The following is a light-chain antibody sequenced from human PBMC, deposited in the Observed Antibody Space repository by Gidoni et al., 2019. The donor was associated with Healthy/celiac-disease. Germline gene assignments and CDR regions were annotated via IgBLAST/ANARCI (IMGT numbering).Light chain of an antibody. CDR2: GAS. V-gene: IGKV3-15*01. Sequence: EIVTTQSPATLSVSPGERATLTCRASQSVSSNLAGYQQKPGQAPRLLIYGASTWATGIPARFSGSGSGTEFTLTISSLQSEDFAIYYCQQYNSWPLTFGGGTKVEIK. J-gene: IGKJ4*02. CDR1: QSVSSN. CDR3: QQYNSWPLT.